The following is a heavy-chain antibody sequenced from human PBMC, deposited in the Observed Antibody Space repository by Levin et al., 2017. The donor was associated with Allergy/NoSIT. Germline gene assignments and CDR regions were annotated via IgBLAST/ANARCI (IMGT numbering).Heavy chain of an antibody. J-gene: IGHJ4*02. V-gene: IGHV4-39*07. CDR1: GGSISSSSYY. CDR3: ARDLRYNWNDFPFDY. Sequence: SETLSLTCTVSGGSISSSSYYWGWIRQPPGKGLEWIGSIYYTGSTYYNPSLKSRVTMSVDTSKNQFSMKLSSVTAADTAVYYCARDLRYNWNDFPFDYWGQGTLVTVSS. D-gene: IGHD1-1*01. CDR2: IYYTGST.